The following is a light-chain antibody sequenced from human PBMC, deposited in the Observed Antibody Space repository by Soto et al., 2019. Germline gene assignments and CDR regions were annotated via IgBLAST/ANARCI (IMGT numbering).Light chain of an antibody. V-gene: IGLV1-40*01. Sequence: QPVLTQPPSVSGAPGQRVTISCTGSSSNIGAGYDVHWYQQFPGSAPKLLIYGDNNRPSGVPDRFSGSKSGTSASLAITGLQAEDEADYYCQSYDSSLSGVLFGGGTQLTVL. J-gene: IGLJ2*01. CDR3: QSYDSSLSGVL. CDR1: SSNIGAGYD. CDR2: GDN.